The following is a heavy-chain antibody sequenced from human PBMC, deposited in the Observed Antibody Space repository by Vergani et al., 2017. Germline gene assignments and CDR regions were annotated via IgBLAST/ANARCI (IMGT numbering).Heavy chain of an antibody. CDR3: ARLDCSSTSCYETTFDY. V-gene: IGHV1-69*01. CDR1: GGTFSSYA. J-gene: IGHJ4*02. CDR2: IIPIFGTA. D-gene: IGHD2-2*01. Sequence: QVQLVQSGAEVKKPGSSVKVSCKASGGTFSSYAISWVRQATGQGLEWMGGIIPIFGTANYAQKFQGRVTITADESTSTAYMELSSLRSEDTAVYYCARLDCSSTSCYETTFDYWGQGTLVTVSS.